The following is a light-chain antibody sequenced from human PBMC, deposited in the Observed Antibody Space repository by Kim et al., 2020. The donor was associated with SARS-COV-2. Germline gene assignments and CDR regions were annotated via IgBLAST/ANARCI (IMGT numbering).Light chain of an antibody. CDR1: QTIVSGY. CDR2: GAS. V-gene: IGKV3-20*01. J-gene: IGKJ4*01. Sequence: SAGEKAPLPCRASQTIVSGYLVWYQHKPGQAPRLLIFGASIRATDIPERFSSSGSGTDFTLAISRVEPEDSAVYYCHLYGTSSLTFGGGTKVDIK. CDR3: HLYGTSSLT.